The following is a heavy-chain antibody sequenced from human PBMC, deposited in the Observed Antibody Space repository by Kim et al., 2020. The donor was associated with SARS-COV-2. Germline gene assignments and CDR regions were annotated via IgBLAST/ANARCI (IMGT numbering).Heavy chain of an antibody. CDR1: GFTFGDYA. V-gene: IGHV3-49*04. CDR2: IRSKAYGGTT. J-gene: IGHJ6*02. D-gene: IGHD6-13*01. CDR3: TRDKGYSSSGGMDV. Sequence: GGSLRLSCTASGFTFGDYAMSWVRQAPGKGLEWVGFIRSKAYGGTTEYAASVKGRFTISRDDSKSIAYLQMNSLKTEDTAVYYCTRDKGYSSSGGMDVWGQGTTVTVSS.